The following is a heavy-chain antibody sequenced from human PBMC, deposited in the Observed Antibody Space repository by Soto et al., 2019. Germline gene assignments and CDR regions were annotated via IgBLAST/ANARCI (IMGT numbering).Heavy chain of an antibody. D-gene: IGHD2-21*02. CDR3: ARVMWWELQRLSTFDI. CDR1: GYTFTSYG. V-gene: IGHV1-18*01. CDR2: ISAYNGNT. J-gene: IGHJ3*02. Sequence: ASVKVSCKASGYTFTSYGISWVRQAPGQGLEWMGWISAYNGNTNYAQKLQGRVTMTTDTSTSTAYMELRSLRSDDTAVYYCARVMWWELQRLSTFDIWGQGTMVTVSS.